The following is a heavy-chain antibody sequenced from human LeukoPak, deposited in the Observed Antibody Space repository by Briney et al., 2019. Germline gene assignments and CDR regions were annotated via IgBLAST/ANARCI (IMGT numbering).Heavy chain of an antibody. V-gene: IGHV4-39*01. CDR1: GGSISSGSYY. D-gene: IGHD3-22*01. Sequence: SETLSLTCTVSGGSISSGSYYWGWIRQPPGKGLEWVGSIYYSGSTYYNPSLKGRVAISVDTSKNQFSLKLGSVTAADTAVYYCATLRSITVIVVVSPGLFDYWGQGTLVTVSS. CDR3: ATLRSITVIVVVSPGLFDY. J-gene: IGHJ4*02. CDR2: IYYSGST.